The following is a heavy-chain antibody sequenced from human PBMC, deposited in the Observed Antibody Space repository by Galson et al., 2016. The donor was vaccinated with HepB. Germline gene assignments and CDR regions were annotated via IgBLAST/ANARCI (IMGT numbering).Heavy chain of an antibody. CDR1: GFTFSTYS. V-gene: IGHV3-23*01. CDR2: IRGSGGTT. Sequence: SLRLSCAASGFTFSTYSMNWVRQAPGKGLEWVSAIRGSGGTTFYADSVKGRFTISRDNSKNTLYLQMNSLRVEDTAIYYCAKAEMTTVTRFEHWGQGTLVTVS. D-gene: IGHD4-17*01. J-gene: IGHJ4*02. CDR3: AKAEMTTVTRFEH.